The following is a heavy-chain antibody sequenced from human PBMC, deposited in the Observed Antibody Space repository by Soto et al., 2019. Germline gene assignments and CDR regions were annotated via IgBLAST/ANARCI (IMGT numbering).Heavy chain of an antibody. D-gene: IGHD1-26*01. Sequence: PGGSLRLSCAASGFTFSSYGMHWVRQAPGKGLEWVAVIWYDGSNKYYADSVKGRFTISRDNSKNTLCLQMNSLRAEDTAVYYCARDIQWSPGSGSYYVLDYWGQGTLVTVSS. J-gene: IGHJ4*02. CDR1: GFTFSSYG. CDR3: ARDIQWSPGSGSYYVLDY. CDR2: IWYDGSNK. V-gene: IGHV3-33*01.